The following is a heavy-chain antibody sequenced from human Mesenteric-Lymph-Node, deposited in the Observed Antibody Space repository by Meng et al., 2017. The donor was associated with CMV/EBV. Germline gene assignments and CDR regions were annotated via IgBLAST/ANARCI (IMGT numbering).Heavy chain of an antibody. CDR2: IYPGDSDT. D-gene: IGHD6-13*01. CDR1: GYSFTSYW. Sequence: GESLKISCKGSGYSFTSYWIGWVRQMPGKGLEWMGVIYPGDSDTRYSPSFQGQVTISVDKSISTAYLQWSSLKASDSAMYYCVRQRGSSSWGAMDVWGQGTTVTVSS. V-gene: IGHV5-51*01. J-gene: IGHJ6*02. CDR3: VRQRGSSSWGAMDV.